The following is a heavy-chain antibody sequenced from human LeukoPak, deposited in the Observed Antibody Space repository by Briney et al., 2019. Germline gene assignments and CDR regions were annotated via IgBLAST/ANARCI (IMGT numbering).Heavy chain of an antibody. CDR2: MNPNSGNT. V-gene: IGHV1-8*01. CDR3: ARVGYYESSGYYEY. Sequence: ASVKVSCTASGYTFTSYDINWVRQATGQGLEWMGWMNPNSGNTGYAQKFQGRVTMTRNTSISTAYMELSRLRSDDTAVYYCARVGYYESSGYYEYWGQGTLVTVSS. CDR1: GYTFTSYD. D-gene: IGHD3-22*01. J-gene: IGHJ4*02.